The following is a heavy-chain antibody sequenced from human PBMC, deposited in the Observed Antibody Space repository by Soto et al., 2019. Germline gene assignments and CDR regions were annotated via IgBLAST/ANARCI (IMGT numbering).Heavy chain of an antibody. Sequence: WCGILKNTGKGLEWIGYVYYSGSTNYNPSLKSRVTISVDTSKNQFSLKLTSVTAADTAVYFCARDHSSGFHYIFDSWVQG. J-gene: IGHJ4*02. V-gene: IGHV4-59*01. D-gene: IGHD3-22*01. CDR3: ARDHSSGFHYIFDS. CDR2: VYYSGST.